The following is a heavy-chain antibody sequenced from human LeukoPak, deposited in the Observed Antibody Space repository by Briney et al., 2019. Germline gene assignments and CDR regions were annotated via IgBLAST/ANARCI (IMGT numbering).Heavy chain of an antibody. J-gene: IGHJ4*02. CDR3: AREVAAAGDY. V-gene: IGHV1-3*01. Sequence: KFQGRVTITRDTSASTAYMELSSLRSEDTAVYSCAREVAAAGDYWGQGTLVTVSS. D-gene: IGHD6-13*01.